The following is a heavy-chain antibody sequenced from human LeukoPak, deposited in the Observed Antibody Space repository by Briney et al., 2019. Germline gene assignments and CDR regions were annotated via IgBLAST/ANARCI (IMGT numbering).Heavy chain of an antibody. CDR2: IYYTGST. J-gene: IGHJ4*02. V-gene: IGHV4-59*01. CDR3: ASSRGPSSSWSFDS. CDR1: IVPIKNYY. D-gene: IGHD6-13*01. Sequence: RSSETLSLTCSFSIVPIKNYYWNWIRQSPGKGLQWIGYIYYTGSTDYNFSLKSRVTISLDTSENHFSLSLSSVTAADSALYFCASSRGPSSSWSFDSWGQGILVTVSS.